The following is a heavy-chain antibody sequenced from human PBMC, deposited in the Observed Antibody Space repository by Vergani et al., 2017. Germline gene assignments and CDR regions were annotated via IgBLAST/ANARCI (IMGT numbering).Heavy chain of an antibody. CDR3: VKXIAASGNYWYFDL. V-gene: IGHV3-9*01. D-gene: IGHD6-13*01. Sequence: EVQLVESGGGLVQPGRSLRLSCAASGFTFDDYAMHWVRQAPGKGLEWVSGINWNSDSIAYADSVKGRFNISRDNAKNSLYLQMNSLRAEDTALYYCVKXIAASGNYWYFDLWGRGTLVTVSS. CDR1: GFTFDDYA. CDR2: INWNSDSI. J-gene: IGHJ2*01.